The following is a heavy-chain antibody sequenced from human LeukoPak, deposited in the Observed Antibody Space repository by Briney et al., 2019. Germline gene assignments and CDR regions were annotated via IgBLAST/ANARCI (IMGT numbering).Heavy chain of an antibody. J-gene: IGHJ1*01. V-gene: IGHV3-33*01. D-gene: IGHD2-21*02. CDR3: ARDFGPTYCGGDCYPLEYFQH. CDR1: GFTFSSYG. CDR2: IWYDGSNK. Sequence: GGSLRLSCAASGFTFSSYGMHWVRQAPGKGLEWVAVIWYDGSNKYYADSVKGRFTISRDNSKNTLYLQMNSLRAEDTAVYYCARDFGPTYCGGDCYPLEYFQHWGQGTLVTVSS.